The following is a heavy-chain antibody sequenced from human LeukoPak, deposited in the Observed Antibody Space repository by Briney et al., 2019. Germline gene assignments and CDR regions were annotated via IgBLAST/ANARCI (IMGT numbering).Heavy chain of an antibody. Sequence: SETLSLTCTVSGGSISSYYWSWIRQPPGKGLEWIGYIYYSGSTNYNPSLKSRVTISVDTSKNQFSLKLNSVTAADTAVYYCARVALGYCSSTSCSDWYFDLWGRGTLVTVSS. CDR2: IYYSGST. CDR3: ARVALGYCSSTSCSDWYFDL. J-gene: IGHJ2*01. V-gene: IGHV4-59*01. D-gene: IGHD2-2*01. CDR1: GGSISSYY.